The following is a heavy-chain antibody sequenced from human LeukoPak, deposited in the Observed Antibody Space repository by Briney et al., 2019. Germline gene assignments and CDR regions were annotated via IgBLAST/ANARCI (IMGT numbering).Heavy chain of an antibody. CDR1: GFTFSSYG. D-gene: IGHD2-15*01. Sequence: GGSLRLSCAASGFTFSSYGMHWVRQAPGKGLEWVAFIRYDGSNKYYADSVKGRFTISRDNSKNTLYLQMNSLRAEDTAAYYCATKGGLGYCSGGSCLLIDYWGQGTLVTVSS. CDR2: IRYDGSNK. V-gene: IGHV3-30*02. J-gene: IGHJ4*02. CDR3: ATKGGLGYCSGGSCLLIDY.